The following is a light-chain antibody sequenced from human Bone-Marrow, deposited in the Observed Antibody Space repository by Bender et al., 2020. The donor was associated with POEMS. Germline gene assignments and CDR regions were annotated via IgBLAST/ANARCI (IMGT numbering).Light chain of an antibody. CDR3: SSYAGGNNVV. Sequence: QSALTQPASVSGSPGQSITISCTGSSSDVGSYNHVSWYQQHPGNAPKLVIYEGSQWPSGVSNRFSGYKSGNTASLTISGLQPEDEADYYCSSYAGGNNVVFGGGTKLTAL. V-gene: IGLV2-14*02. CDR1: SSDVGSYNH. CDR2: EGS. J-gene: IGLJ2*01.